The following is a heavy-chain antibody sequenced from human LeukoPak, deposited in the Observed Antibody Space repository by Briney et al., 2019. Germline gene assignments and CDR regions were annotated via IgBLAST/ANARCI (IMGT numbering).Heavy chain of an antibody. D-gene: IGHD3-22*01. CDR1: GFTFSDYY. J-gene: IGHJ4*02. Sequence: PGGSLRLSCAASGFTFSDYYMSWIRQAPGKGLEWVSYISSSGSTIYYADSVKGRFTISRDNAKNSLYLQMNSLRAEDTAVYYCARDLWRGIVVVEFPHWGQGTLVTVSS. CDR3: ARDLWRGIVVVEFPH. CDR2: ISSSGSTI. V-gene: IGHV3-11*01.